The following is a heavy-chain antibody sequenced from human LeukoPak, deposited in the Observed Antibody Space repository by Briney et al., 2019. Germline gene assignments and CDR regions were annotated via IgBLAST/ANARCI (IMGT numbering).Heavy chain of an antibody. Sequence: ASVKVSCKASGYTFTSYDINWVRQATGQGLEWMGWMNPNSGNTGYAQKFQGRVTMTRNTSISTAYMELSSLRSEDTAVYYCALRRITMVRGVMDHYYYYMDVWGKGTTVTISS. V-gene: IGHV1-8*01. CDR1: GYTFTSYD. CDR3: ALRRITMVRGVMDHYYYYMDV. J-gene: IGHJ6*03. D-gene: IGHD3-10*01. CDR2: MNPNSGNT.